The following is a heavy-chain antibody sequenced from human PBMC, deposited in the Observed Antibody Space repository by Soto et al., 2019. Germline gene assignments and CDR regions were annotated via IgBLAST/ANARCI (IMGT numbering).Heavy chain of an antibody. CDR1: GAPISNNTFH. J-gene: IGHJ4*02. CDR2: VYSNGHT. V-gene: IGHV4-39*01. Sequence: XATLSLTCIVSGAPISNNTFHLGWTRQPPGKGLEWIGTVYSNGHTYHNPSLKSRLAMAVDTSKNQFSLSLISVTAEDTAVYFCASLTNRRPGDSWGQGTLVTVS. CDR3: ASLTNRRPGDS. D-gene: IGHD2-8*01.